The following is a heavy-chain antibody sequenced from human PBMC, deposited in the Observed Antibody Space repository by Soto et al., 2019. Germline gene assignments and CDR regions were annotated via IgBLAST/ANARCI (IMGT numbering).Heavy chain of an antibody. CDR2: INAVGDSL. V-gene: IGHV3-74*01. J-gene: IGHJ6*02. CDR3: ARAYLGRLPRRADYYYAMDV. CDR1: GFYFSVFG. D-gene: IGHD1-26*01. Sequence: GGSLRLSCAASGFYFSVFGMHWVRQAPGKGLEWVSRINAVGDSLIYADSVKGRFSVSRDNAQNSLYLQMNNLRVDDTAVYFCARAYLGRLPRRADYYYAMDVWGRGTTVTVSS.